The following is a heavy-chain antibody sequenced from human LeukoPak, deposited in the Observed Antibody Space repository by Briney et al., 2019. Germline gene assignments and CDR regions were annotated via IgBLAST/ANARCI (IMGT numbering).Heavy chain of an antibody. CDR2: ISSSSSYI. CDR1: GFTFSSNS. D-gene: IGHD2-2*02. CDR3: ARGGRGYCSSTSCYTNYYYYMDV. J-gene: IGHJ6*03. Sequence: GGFLRLSCAASGFTFSSNSMNWVRQAPGKGLEWVSSISSSSSYIYYADSVKGRFTISRDNAKNSLYLQMNSLRAEDTAVYYCARGGRGYCSSTSCYTNYYYYMDVWGKGTTVTVSS. V-gene: IGHV3-21*01.